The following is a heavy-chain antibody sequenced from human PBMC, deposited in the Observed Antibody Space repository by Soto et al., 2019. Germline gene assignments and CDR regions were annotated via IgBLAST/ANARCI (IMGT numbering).Heavy chain of an antibody. Sequence: GASVKVSCKASGFSFSDYFMHWVRQAPGQGLEWMGIINPSGDSRNYAQKFQGRVTITRDTSTSTGYMELISLRSDDTAVYYCAREGSGYNFWGQGTQVTVSS. CDR1: GFSFSDYF. CDR3: AREGSGYNF. V-gene: IGHV1-46*01. CDR2: INPSGDSR. J-gene: IGHJ4*02. D-gene: IGHD5-12*01.